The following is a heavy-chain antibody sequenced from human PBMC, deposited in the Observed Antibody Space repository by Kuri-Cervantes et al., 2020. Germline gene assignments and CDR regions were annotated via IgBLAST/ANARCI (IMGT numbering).Heavy chain of an antibody. CDR2: IKSKTDGGAT. J-gene: IGHJ6*02. CDR1: GLTFSSAW. CDR3: ARDFTSRIGYSSSWYRTYYYYGMDV. Sequence: GESLKISCAASGLTFSSAWMSWVRQAPGKGLEWVGRIKSKTDGGATDYAAPVKGRFTISRDNAKNSLYLQMNSLRAEDTAVYYCARDFTSRIGYSSSWYRTYYYYGMDVWGQGTTVTVSS. V-gene: IGHV3-15*01. D-gene: IGHD6-13*01.